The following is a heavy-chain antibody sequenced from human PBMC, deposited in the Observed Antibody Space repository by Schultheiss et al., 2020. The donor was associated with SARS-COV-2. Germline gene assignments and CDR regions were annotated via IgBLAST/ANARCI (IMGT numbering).Heavy chain of an antibody. CDR2: ISAYNGNT. V-gene: IGHV1-18*01. J-gene: IGHJ5*02. D-gene: IGHD5-18*01. CDR1: GYTFTSYG. Sequence: ASVKVSCKASGYTFTSYGISWVRQAPGQGLEWMGWISAYNGNTNYAQKFQGRVTMTRNTSISTAYMELSSLRSEDTAVYYCARVYSYDDNWFDPWGQGTLVTVSS. CDR3: ARVYSYDDNWFDP.